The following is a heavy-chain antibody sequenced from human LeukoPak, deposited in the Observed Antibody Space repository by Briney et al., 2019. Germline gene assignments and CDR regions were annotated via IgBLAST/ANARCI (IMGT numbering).Heavy chain of an antibody. Sequence: SETLSLTCAVYGGSFSGYYWSWIRQPPGKGLEWIGEINHSGSTNYNPSLKSRVTISVDTSKNQFSLKLSSVTAADTAVYYCASDQYYAFDIWGQGTMVTVSS. J-gene: IGHJ3*02. CDR2: INHSGST. V-gene: IGHV4-34*01. D-gene: IGHD2-2*01. CDR3: ASDQYYAFDI. CDR1: GGSFSGYY.